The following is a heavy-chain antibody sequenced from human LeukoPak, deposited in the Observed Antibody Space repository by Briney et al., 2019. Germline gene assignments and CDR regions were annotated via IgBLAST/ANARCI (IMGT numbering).Heavy chain of an antibody. J-gene: IGHJ4*02. Sequence: SETLSLTCAVYGGSFSGYHWSWIRQPPGKGLEWIGEINHSGSTNYNPSLKSRVTISVDTSKNQFSLKLSSVTAADTAVYYCRGRYCSGGSCYEYWGQGTLVTVSS. CDR3: RGRYCSGGSCYEY. D-gene: IGHD2-15*01. CDR1: GGSFSGYH. CDR2: INHSGST. V-gene: IGHV4-34*01.